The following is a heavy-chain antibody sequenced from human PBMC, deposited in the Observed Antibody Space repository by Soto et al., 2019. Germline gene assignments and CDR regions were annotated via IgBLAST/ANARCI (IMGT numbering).Heavy chain of an antibody. V-gene: IGHV3-23*01. CDR1: GFTFSNYA. J-gene: IGHJ3*02. CDR3: ATDQWLVRGTFDI. CDR2: ISGGGGST. Sequence: GGSLRLSCAASGFTFSNYAMSWVRQAPGKGLEWVSAISGGGGSTYHADSVKGRFTISRDNSKDTLYLQMNSLTAEDTAVYYCATDQWLVRGTFDIWGQGTMVTVSS. D-gene: IGHD6-19*01.